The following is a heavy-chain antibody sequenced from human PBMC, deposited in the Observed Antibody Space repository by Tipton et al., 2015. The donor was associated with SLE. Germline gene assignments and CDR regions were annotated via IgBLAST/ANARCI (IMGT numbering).Heavy chain of an antibody. Sequence: TLSLTCAVYGGSLSGYYWSWIRQSPGKGLEWIDDINHAGRTNYNPSLRSRATISIDTSKNQFSLKLTSVTAADTAVYYCARRYNWNYKGYFDYWGQGTPVTVSS. CDR3: ARRYNWNYKGYFDY. J-gene: IGHJ4*02. D-gene: IGHD1-7*01. CDR1: GGSLSGYY. CDR2: INHAGRT. V-gene: IGHV4-34*01.